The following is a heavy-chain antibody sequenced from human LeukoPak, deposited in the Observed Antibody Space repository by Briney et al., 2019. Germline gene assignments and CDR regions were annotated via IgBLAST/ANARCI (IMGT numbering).Heavy chain of an antibody. CDR1: GFTFSSYA. D-gene: IGHD3-10*01. Sequence: GGSLRLSCAASGFTFSSYAMSWVRQAPGKGLEWVSAISDSGGTTYYAESVKGRFTMSRDNSKNTLYLQMNSLRAEDTAVYYCAREYYYGSGSYYNGYWGQGTLVTVSS. J-gene: IGHJ4*02. V-gene: IGHV3-23*01. CDR3: AREYYYGSGSYYNGY. CDR2: ISDSGGTT.